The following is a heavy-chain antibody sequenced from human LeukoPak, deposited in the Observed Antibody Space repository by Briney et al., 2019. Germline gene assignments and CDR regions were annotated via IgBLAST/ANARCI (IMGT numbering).Heavy chain of an antibody. Sequence: GGSLRLSCAASGFTFSSYWMSWVRQAPGKGLEWVANIKQDGSEKYYVDSVKGRFTISRDNAKNSLYLQMSSLRAEDTAVYYCARLKLLWSNYFDYWGQGTLVTVSS. V-gene: IGHV3-7*01. CDR2: IKQDGSEK. CDR3: ARLKLLWSNYFDY. D-gene: IGHD2-2*01. CDR1: GFTFSSYW. J-gene: IGHJ4*02.